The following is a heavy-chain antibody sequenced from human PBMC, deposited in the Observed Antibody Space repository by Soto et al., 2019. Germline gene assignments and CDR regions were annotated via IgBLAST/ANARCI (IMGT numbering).Heavy chain of an antibody. CDR3: ARHIAVSGTRGFDH. CDR1: GGSITSNW. V-gene: IGHV4-4*02. Sequence: QVQLQESGPGLMKPSGTLSLTCAVSGGSITSNWWSWVRQPPGKGLEWIAEIFHTGSANYNPSLMGRHTISMDKSRNPLSLNLNSVTAADTAVYYCARHIAVSGTRGFDHWGQGTLVTVSS. D-gene: IGHD2-21*01. J-gene: IGHJ4*02. CDR2: IFHTGSA.